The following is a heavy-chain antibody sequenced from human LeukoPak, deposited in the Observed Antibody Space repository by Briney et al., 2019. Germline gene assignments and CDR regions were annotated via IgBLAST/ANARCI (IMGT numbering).Heavy chain of an antibody. V-gene: IGHV4-59*08. CDR1: GGSITNYY. D-gene: IGHD1-26*01. CDR2: IHNGGST. Sequence: SETLSLTCTVSGGSITNYYWSWIRQPPGKGLEWIGYIHNGGSTNHDPSLRSRVTMSVDTSKNQLSLQLFSVTAADTAVYYCARHLSRSYFDVVYFQDWGAGSLVTVSS. J-gene: IGHJ1*01. CDR3: ARHLSRSYFDVVYFQD.